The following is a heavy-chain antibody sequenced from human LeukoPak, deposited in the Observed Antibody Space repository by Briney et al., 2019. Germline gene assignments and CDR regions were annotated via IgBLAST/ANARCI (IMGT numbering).Heavy chain of an antibody. J-gene: IGHJ5*02. D-gene: IGHD6-19*01. Sequence: PSETLSLTCTVSGGSISSYYWSWIRQPPGKGLEWIGYIYYSGSTYYNPSLKSRVTISVDTSKNQFSLKLSSVTAADTAVYYCARVRQAVAVAGLNWFDPWGQGTLVTVSS. CDR1: GGSISSYY. V-gene: IGHV4-59*08. CDR2: IYYSGST. CDR3: ARVRQAVAVAGLNWFDP.